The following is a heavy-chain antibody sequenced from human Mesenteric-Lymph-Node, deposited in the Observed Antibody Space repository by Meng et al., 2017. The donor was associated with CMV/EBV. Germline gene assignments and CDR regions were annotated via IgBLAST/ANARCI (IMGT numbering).Heavy chain of an antibody. CDR2: IYWDDDK. D-gene: IGHD3-22*01. V-gene: IGHV2-5*02. Sequence: TSGVGGGWIRQPPGKALEWLALIYWDDDKRYSPSLKSRLTITKDTSKNQVVLTMTNMDPVDTATYYCAHNKYYYDSSGYYYFQAFDYWGQGTLVTVSS. CDR3: AHNKYYYDSSGYYYFQAFDY. CDR1: TSGVG. J-gene: IGHJ4*02.